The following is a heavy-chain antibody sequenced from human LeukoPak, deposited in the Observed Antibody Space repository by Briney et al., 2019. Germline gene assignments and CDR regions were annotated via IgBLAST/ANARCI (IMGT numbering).Heavy chain of an antibody. CDR3: ARVNAYGYLSRTVTFRLSGYFDY. D-gene: IGHD5-18*01. V-gene: IGHV1-2*02. J-gene: IGHJ4*02. CDR1: GYTFTGYY. Sequence: ASVKVSCKASGYTFTGYYMHWVRQAPGQGLEWMGWINPNSGGTNYAQKFQGRVTMTRDTSISTAYMELSRLRSDDTAVYYCARVNAYGYLSRTVTFRLSGYFDYWGQGTLVTVSS. CDR2: INPNSGGT.